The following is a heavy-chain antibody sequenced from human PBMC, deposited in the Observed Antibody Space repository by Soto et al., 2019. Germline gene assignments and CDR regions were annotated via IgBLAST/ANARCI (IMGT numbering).Heavy chain of an antibody. CDR1: GFTFSSYA. CDR2: ISSNGGST. D-gene: IGHD1-26*01. CDR3: ARDGGSYSENAFDI. V-gene: IGHV3-64*01. J-gene: IGHJ3*02. Sequence: EVQLVESGGGLVQPGGSLRLSCAASGFTFSSYAMHWVRQAPGKGLEYVSAISSNGGSTYYANSVKGRFTISRDNSKNTLYLQMGSLGAEEMAVYYCARDGGSYSENAFDIWGQGTMVTVSS.